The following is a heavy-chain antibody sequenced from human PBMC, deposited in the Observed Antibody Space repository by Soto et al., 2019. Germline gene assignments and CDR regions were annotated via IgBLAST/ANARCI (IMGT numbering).Heavy chain of an antibody. D-gene: IGHD1-7*01. J-gene: IGHJ3*02. V-gene: IGHV4-31*03. CDR1: GGSISSGGYY. Sequence: PSETLSLTCTVSGGSISSGGYYWSWIRQHPGKGLEWIGYIYYSRSTYYNPSLKSRVTISVDTSKNQFSLKLSSGTAADTAVYYCARAKTATTSRRAFDIWGQGTMVTVSS. CDR3: ARAKTATTSRRAFDI. CDR2: IYYSRST.